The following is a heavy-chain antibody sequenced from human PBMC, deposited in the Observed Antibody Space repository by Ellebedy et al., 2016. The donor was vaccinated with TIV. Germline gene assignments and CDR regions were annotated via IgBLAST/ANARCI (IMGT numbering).Heavy chain of an antibody. V-gene: IGHV3-30-3*02. CDR1: AFTFSRYA. Sequence: GESLKISCAASAFTFSRYAMHWVRQAPGKGLAWVALISYDGSNVYYADSVKGRFTVSRDNSKNTLYLQMNSLRGEDTAVYYCAKQSVVGPSSCFDSWGQGILVTVSS. CDR2: ISYDGSNV. CDR3: AKQSVVGPSSCFDS. J-gene: IGHJ4*02. D-gene: IGHD2-21*01.